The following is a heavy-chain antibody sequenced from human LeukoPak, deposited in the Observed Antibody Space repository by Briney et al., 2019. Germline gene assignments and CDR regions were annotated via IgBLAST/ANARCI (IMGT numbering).Heavy chain of an antibody. CDR2: ISSSSSYI. CDR1: GFTFSSYS. CDR3: ARVGQQYDAFDI. V-gene: IGHV3-21*01. Sequence: PGGSLRLSCAASGFTFSSYSMNWVRQAPGKGLEWVSSISSSSSYIYYADSVKGRFTISRDNAKNSLYLQMNSLRAEDTAVYYCARVGQQYDAFDIWGQGTMVTVSS. D-gene: IGHD6-13*01. J-gene: IGHJ3*02.